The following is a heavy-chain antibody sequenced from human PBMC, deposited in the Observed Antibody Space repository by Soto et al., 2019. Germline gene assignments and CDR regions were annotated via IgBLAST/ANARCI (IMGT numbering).Heavy chain of an antibody. CDR2: ISSSSSTI. CDR1: GFTFSSYS. D-gene: IGHD6-19*01. V-gene: IGHV3-48*02. Sequence: EVQLVESGGGLVQPGGSLRLSCAASGFTFSSYSMNWVRQAPGKGLEWVSYISSSSSTIYYADSVKGRFTISRDNAKTSLYMQMNGLRDEDSAVYYCARVSSSGLYGRGYFDYWGQGTLVTVSS. CDR3: ARVSSSGLYGRGYFDY. J-gene: IGHJ4*02.